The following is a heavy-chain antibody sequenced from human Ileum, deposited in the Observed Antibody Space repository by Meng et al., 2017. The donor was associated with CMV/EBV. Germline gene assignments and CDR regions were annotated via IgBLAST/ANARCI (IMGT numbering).Heavy chain of an antibody. CDR3: ARRPIAASYYYAMDA. J-gene: IGHJ6*02. V-gene: IGHV1-46*01. Sequence: ASVKVSCKASGYTFTSHYIHGVRQAPGQGLEWMGIINPSAGSTTYAQKFQGRVTMTRDTSTSTVYMELSSLRSEDTAVYYCARRPIAASYYYAMDAWGQGTTVTVSS. D-gene: IGHD6-13*01. CDR1: GYTFTSHY. CDR2: INPSAGST.